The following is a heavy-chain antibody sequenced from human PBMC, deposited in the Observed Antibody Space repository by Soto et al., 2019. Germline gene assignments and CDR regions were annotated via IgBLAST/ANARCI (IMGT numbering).Heavy chain of an antibody. CDR2: IGSNGAST. CDR1: VFTFSQSA. V-gene: IGHV3-64D*06. Sequence: PGGSLRLSCSASVFTFSQSAMHWVRQAPGKGLEYVAAIGSNGASTFYPGSVKGRFIISRDNSKSTLFLQMNTLRPDDTAVYYCVRGGGAYAGSSLWFDSWGQGTLVTVSS. J-gene: IGHJ5*01. D-gene: IGHD3-16*01. CDR3: VRGGGAYAGSSLWFDS.